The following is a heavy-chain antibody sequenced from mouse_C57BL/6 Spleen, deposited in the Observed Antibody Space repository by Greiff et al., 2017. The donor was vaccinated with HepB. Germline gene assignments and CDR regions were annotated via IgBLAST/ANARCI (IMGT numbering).Heavy chain of an antibody. CDR2: IDPSDSYT. Sequence: QVQLQQSGAELVMPGASVKLSCKASGYTFTSYWMHWVKQRPGQGLEWIGEIDPSDSYTNYNQKFKGKSTLTVDKSSSTAYMQLSSLTSEDSAVYYCARPVNRQLRLLDYWGQGTTLTVSS. V-gene: IGHV1-69*01. D-gene: IGHD3-2*02. CDR1: GYTFTSYW. CDR3: ARPVNRQLRLLDY. J-gene: IGHJ2*01.